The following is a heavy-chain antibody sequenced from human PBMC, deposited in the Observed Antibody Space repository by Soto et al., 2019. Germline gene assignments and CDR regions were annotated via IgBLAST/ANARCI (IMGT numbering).Heavy chain of an antibody. J-gene: IGHJ4*02. Sequence: SETLSLTCTVSGDSVSSGSFYWSWIRQPPGKGLEWIGYVYYSGSTNSNPSLQSRVTMSVDTSKNQFSLNLSSVTAADTAMYFCARLDCVSPPCQFDYWGQGTPVTVSS. CDR1: GDSVSSGSFY. CDR2: VYYSGST. V-gene: IGHV4-61*01. CDR3: ARLDCVSPPCQFDY. D-gene: IGHD2-21*01.